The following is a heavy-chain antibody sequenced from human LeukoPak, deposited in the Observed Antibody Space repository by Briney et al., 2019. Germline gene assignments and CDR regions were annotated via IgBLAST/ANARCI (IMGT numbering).Heavy chain of an antibody. V-gene: IGHV3-23*01. J-gene: IGHJ4*02. Sequence: GGSLRLSCAASGFTFSTYVMSWVRQAPGKGLEWVSGISGSGDNTYYADSVKGRFTISRDNSKNTLYLQMNSLRAEDTAVYYCARSEYSSSWYQFDYWGQGTLVTVSS. CDR2: ISGSGDNT. D-gene: IGHD6-13*01. CDR3: ARSEYSSSWYQFDY. CDR1: GFTFSTYV.